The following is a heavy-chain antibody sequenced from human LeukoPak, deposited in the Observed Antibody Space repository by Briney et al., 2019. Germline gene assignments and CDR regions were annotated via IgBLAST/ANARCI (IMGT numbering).Heavy chain of an antibody. CDR3: ARGVPNVPSGPVNYDFWSGKFYYYYMDV. V-gene: IGHV4-59*11. Sequence: SETLSLTCTVSGGSISSHYWSWIRQPPGKGPEWIGYIYYSGSTNYNPSLKSRVTISVDTSKNQFSLELSSVTAADTAVYYCARGVPNVPSGPVNYDFWSGKFYYYYMDVWGKGTTATVSS. CDR1: GGSISSHY. CDR2: IYYSGST. D-gene: IGHD3-3*01. J-gene: IGHJ6*03.